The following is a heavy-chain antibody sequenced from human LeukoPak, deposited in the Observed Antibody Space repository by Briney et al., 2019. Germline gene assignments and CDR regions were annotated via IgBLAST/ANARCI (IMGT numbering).Heavy chain of an antibody. Sequence: GGSLRLSCAASGFTFSSYGMHWVRQAPGKGLEWVAVISYGGSNKYYADSVKGRFTISRDNSKNTLYLQMNSLRAEDTAVYYCAKGAYYYGSGSYSRVDYWGQGTLVTVSS. D-gene: IGHD3-10*01. CDR1: GFTFSSYG. V-gene: IGHV3-30*18. CDR2: ISYGGSNK. J-gene: IGHJ4*02. CDR3: AKGAYYYGSGSYSRVDY.